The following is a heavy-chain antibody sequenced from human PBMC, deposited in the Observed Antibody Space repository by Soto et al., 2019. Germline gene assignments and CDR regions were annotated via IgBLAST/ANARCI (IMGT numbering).Heavy chain of an antibody. D-gene: IGHD3-3*01. V-gene: IGHV3-23*01. J-gene: IGHJ4*02. CDR2: ISGSGGST. CDR1: GFTFSSYA. Sequence: GGSLRLSCAASGFTFSSYAMSWVRQAPGKGLEWVSAISGSGGSTYYADSVKGRFTISRDNSKNTLYLQMNSLRAEDTAVYYCAKAHVLRFLEWFIHWGQGTLVTSPQ. CDR3: AKAHVLRFLEWFIH.